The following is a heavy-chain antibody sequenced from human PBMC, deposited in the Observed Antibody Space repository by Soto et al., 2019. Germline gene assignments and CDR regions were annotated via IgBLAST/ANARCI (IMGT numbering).Heavy chain of an antibody. Sequence: GGSLRLSCAASGFSFSSYVMGWVRQAPGKGLEWVSDICADGTNTYVADPVKGRFAISRDNSMNTVYLHMNSLRAEDTAVYYCAKDSASASSGYYGSLIYYFDKWGRGTLVTVSS. J-gene: IGHJ4*02. CDR2: ICADGTNT. CDR3: AKDSASASSGYYGSLIYYFDK. CDR1: GFSFSSYV. V-gene: IGHV3-23*01. D-gene: IGHD3-22*01.